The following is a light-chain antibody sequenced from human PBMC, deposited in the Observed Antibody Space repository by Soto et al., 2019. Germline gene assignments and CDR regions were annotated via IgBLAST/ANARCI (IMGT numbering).Light chain of an antibody. CDR3: AAWDDSLNAL. CDR1: SSNIGSNT. J-gene: IGLJ2*01. Sequence: QSVLTQPPSASGTPGQRVTISRSGSSSNIGSNTVNWYQQLPRTAPKLLIYSNNQRPSGVPDRFSGSKSGTSASLAISGLQSEDEADYYCAAWDDSLNALFGGGTKLTVL. CDR2: SNN. V-gene: IGLV1-44*01.